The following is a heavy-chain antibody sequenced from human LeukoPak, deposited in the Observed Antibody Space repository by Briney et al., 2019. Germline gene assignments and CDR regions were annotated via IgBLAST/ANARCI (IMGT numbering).Heavy chain of an antibody. V-gene: IGHV3-23*01. CDR2: ISDSGVST. D-gene: IGHD1-26*01. CDR3: AKGLRGIYDY. J-gene: IGHJ4*02. Sequence: GGSLRLSCAASGFHFNSYAMPWVRQAPAKGLAWVASISDSGVSTYYADSVKGRFTISRDNSKNTLYLQMNSLRAEDTAVYYCAKGLRGIYDYWGQGTLVTVSS. CDR1: GFHFNSYA.